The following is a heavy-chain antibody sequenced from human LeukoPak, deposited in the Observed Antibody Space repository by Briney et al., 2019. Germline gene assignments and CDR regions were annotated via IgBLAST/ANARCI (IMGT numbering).Heavy chain of an antibody. D-gene: IGHD3-22*01. J-gene: IGHJ4*02. Sequence: PGGSLRLSCAASGFTFSSYAMHWVRQAPGKGLEWVAVISYDGSNKYYADSVKGRFTISRDNSKNTLYLQMNNLIADDTAVYFCAKRGVVIRVILVGFHKEAYYFDSWGQGALVTVSS. CDR2: ISYDGSNK. V-gene: IGHV3-30*04. CDR3: AKRGVVIRVILVGFHKEAYYFDS. CDR1: GFTFSSYA.